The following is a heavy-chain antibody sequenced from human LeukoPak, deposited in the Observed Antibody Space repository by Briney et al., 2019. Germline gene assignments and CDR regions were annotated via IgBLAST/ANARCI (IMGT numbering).Heavy chain of an antibody. CDR1: GGTFSSYA. D-gene: IGHD1-14*01. CDR2: IIPIFGTA. V-gene: IGHV1-69*06. J-gene: IGHJ4*02. Sequence: SVKVSCKASGGTFSSYAISWVRQAPGQGLEWMGGIIPIFGTANYAQKFQGRVTITADKSTSTAYMELSSLRSEDTAVYYCARAGNLWPHHDYWGQGTLDTVSS. CDR3: ARAGNLWPHHDY.